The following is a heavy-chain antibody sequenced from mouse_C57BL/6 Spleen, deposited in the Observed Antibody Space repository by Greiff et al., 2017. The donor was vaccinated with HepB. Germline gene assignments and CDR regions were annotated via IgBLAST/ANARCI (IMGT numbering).Heavy chain of an antibody. D-gene: IGHD1-1*01. J-gene: IGHJ4*01. CDR2: IDPETGGT. Sequence: QVQLQQSGAELVRPGASVTLSCKASGYTFTDYEMHWVKQTPVHGLEWIGAIDPETGGTAYNQKFKGKAILTADKSSSTAYMELRSLTSEDSAVYYCTRDGSSPEAMDYWGQGTSVTVSS. CDR1: GYTFTDYE. V-gene: IGHV1-15*01. CDR3: TRDGSSPEAMDY.